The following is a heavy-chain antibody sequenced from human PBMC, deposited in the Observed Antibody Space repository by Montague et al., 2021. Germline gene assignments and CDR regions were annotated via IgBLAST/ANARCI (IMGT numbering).Heavy chain of an antibody. V-gene: IGHV3-7*01. CDR2: IKQDGSEK. CDR3: ARDQGQGYCGGDCYVGLDY. CDR1: GFTFSNYR. J-gene: IGHJ4*02. Sequence: SLRLSCAASGFTFSNYRMSWVRQAPGKGLEWVANIKQDGSEKHYVDSVKGRFTISGDSAKNSLYLQMNSLRAEDTAVYFCARDQGQGYCGGDCYVGLDYWGQGTLVTVSS. D-gene: IGHD2-21*01.